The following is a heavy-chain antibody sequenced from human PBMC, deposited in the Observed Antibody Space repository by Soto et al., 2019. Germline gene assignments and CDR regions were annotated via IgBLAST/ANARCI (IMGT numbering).Heavy chain of an antibody. CDR2: MYYTGDT. CDR1: GGSISGGGHY. J-gene: IGHJ4*02. CDR3: ASSDPYYFFDY. D-gene: IGHD2-21*01. Sequence: QVQLQESGPGLVRPSQTLSLTCTVSGGSISGGGHYWGWIRQPPGKGLEWIGFMYYTGDTYYNPSPKSRLSISVDTSMNQFSLELTSVTAADTAVYYCASSDPYYFFDYWGLGTLVTVSS. V-gene: IGHV4-31*03.